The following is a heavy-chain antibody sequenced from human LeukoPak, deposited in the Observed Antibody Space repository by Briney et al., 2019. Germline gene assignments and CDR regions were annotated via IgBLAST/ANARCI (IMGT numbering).Heavy chain of an antibody. CDR3: ARDGWFGELFWFDP. V-gene: IGHV4-30-4*01. CDR1: GGPISSGDYY. Sequence: QTSETLSLTCTVSGGPISSGDYYWSWIGQPPGKGLEWIGYIYYSGSTYYNPSLKSRVTISVDTSKNQFSLKLSSVTAADTAVYYCARDGWFGELFWFDPWGQGTLVTVSS. J-gene: IGHJ5*02. D-gene: IGHD3-10*01. CDR2: IYYSGST.